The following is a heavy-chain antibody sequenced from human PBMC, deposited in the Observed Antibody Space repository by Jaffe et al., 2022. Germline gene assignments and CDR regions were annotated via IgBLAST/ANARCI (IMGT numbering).Heavy chain of an antibody. CDR2: IYSGGST. D-gene: IGHD6-19*01. CDR1: GFTVSSNY. J-gene: IGHJ4*02. CDR3: ARVGGKYSSGWYHIGD. Sequence: EVQLVESGGGLVQPGGSLRLSCAASGFTVSSNYMSWVRQAPGKGLEWVSVIYSGGSTYYADSVKGRFTISRHNSKNTLYLQMNSLRAEDTAVYYCARVGGKYSSGWYHIGDWGQGTLVTVSS. V-gene: IGHV3-53*04.